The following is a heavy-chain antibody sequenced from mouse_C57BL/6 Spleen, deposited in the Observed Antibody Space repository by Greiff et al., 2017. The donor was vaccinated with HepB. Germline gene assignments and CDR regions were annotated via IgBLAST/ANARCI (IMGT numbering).Heavy chain of an antibody. CDR1: GYSFTDYN. CDR3: ARREGYDGGYATDY. J-gene: IGHJ4*01. Sequence: EVKLLESGPELVKPGASVKISCKASGYSFTDYNMNWVKQSNGKSLEWIGVINPNYGTTSYNQKFKGKATLTVDQSSSTAYMQLNSLTSEDSAVYYCARREGYDGGYATDYWGQGTSVTVSS. CDR2: INPNYGTT. V-gene: IGHV1-39*01. D-gene: IGHD2-3*01.